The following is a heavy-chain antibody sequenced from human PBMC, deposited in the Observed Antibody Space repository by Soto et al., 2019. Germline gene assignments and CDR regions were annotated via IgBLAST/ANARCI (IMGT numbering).Heavy chain of an antibody. CDR3: ARDNVPPYCSGGSCYGMDV. CDR2: IIPIFGTA. J-gene: IGHJ6*02. D-gene: IGHD2-15*01. V-gene: IGHV1-69*06. Sequence: SVKVSCKASGGTFSSYAISWVRQAPGQGLEWMGGIIPIFGTANYAQKFQGRVTITADKSTSTAYMELSNLRSEDTAVYYCARDNVPPYCSGGSCYGMDVWGQGTTVTVPS. CDR1: GGTFSSYA.